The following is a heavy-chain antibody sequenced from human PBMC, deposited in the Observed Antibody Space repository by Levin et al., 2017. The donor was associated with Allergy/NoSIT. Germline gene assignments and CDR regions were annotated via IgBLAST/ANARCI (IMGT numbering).Heavy chain of an antibody. V-gene: IGHV3-30-3*01. CDR3: ARPKRITMVRGPDG. CDR2: ISYDGSNK. D-gene: IGHD3-10*01. Sequence: AGGSLRLSCAASGFTFSSYAMHWVRQAPGKGLEWVAVISYDGSNKYYADSVKGRFTISRDNSKNTLYLQMNSLRAEDTAVYYCARPKRITMVRGPDGWGQGTLVTVSS. J-gene: IGHJ4*02. CDR1: GFTFSSYA.